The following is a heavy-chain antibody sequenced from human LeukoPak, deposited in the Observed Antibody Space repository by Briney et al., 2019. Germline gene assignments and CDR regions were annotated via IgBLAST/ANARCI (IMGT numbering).Heavy chain of an antibody. CDR3: ATAHCSTTNCYKLDY. J-gene: IGHJ4*02. Sequence: GGSLRLSCAASGFSFSSYAMSWVRQAPGMGLEWVSILSGSGGSAYYADSVKGQFTISRDNSKNTLYLQMDSLRAEDTAVYYCATAHCSTTNCYKLDYWGQGTLVTVSS. D-gene: IGHD2-2*02. CDR2: LSGSGGSA. CDR1: GFSFSSYA. V-gene: IGHV3-23*01.